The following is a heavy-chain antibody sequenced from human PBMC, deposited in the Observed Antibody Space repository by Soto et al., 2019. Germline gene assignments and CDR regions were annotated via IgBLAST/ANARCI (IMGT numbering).Heavy chain of an antibody. CDR3: ARVIQSVGLRANAAFDV. J-gene: IGHJ3*01. CDR2: LNPDTGNT. CDR1: GFTFSDNL. D-gene: IGHD5-18*01. V-gene: IGHV1-3*01. Sequence: QVQLVQSGAELKKPGASVNISCTASGFTFSDNLINWVRQVPGQGLEWMGWLNPDTGNTRYSETFQGRVTISRHPTASLVHLELRGLENEDTALYVSARVIQSVGLRANAAFDVWGQGTMITVSS.